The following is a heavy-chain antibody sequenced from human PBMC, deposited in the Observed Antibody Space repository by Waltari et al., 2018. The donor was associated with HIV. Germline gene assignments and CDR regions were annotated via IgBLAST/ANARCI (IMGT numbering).Heavy chain of an antibody. CDR2: IRNKGDGETA. CDR1: GFIFSDYL. CDR3: TKGGGKSPGLSV. V-gene: IGHV3-49*03. J-gene: IGHJ6*02. Sequence: HLVQSGGGFTQPGRSLRLSCAASGFIFSDYLMSWFRQAPGTGLEWVGFIRNKGDGETAEDAGAVEFRFTSERYDSRGIGYLQMDGLKVEDTGVYYCTKGGGKSPGLSVWGQGTTVTVSS. D-gene: IGHD3-16*01.